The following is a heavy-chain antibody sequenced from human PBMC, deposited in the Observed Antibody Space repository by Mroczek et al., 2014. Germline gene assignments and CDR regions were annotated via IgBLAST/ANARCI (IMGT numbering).Heavy chain of an antibody. CDR3: ARLLSGWFDP. CDR2: IYYSGST. Sequence: QVQLQQSGPGLVKPSETLSLTCTVSGGSISSYYWSWIRQPPGKGLEWIGYIYYSGSTNYNPSLKSRVTISVDTSKNQFSLKLSSVTAADTAVYYCARLLSGWFDPWGQGTLVTVSS. V-gene: IGHV4-59*01. CDR1: GGSISSYY. J-gene: IGHJ5*02. D-gene: IGHD2-15*01.